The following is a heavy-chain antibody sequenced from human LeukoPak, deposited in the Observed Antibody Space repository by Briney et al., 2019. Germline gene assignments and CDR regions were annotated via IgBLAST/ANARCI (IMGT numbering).Heavy chain of an antibody. J-gene: IGHJ4*02. V-gene: IGHV3-9*01. CDR2: ISWNSGSI. Sequence: GGSLRLSCAASGFTFDDYAMHWVRQAPGKGLEWVSGISWNSGSIGYADSVKGRCTISRDNAKKSLYLEINSLRADDTAVYYCARDPESGSFDLWGRGALVTVSS. CDR3: ARDPESGSFDL. CDR1: GFTFDDYA.